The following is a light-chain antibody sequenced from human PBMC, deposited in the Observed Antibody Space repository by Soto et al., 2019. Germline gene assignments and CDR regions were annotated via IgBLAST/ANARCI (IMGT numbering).Light chain of an antibody. Sequence: DFLLTQSPSSLSAVVGDRVTITCRASQGIDNFLAWYQQKPGKVPKLLIFAASTLQSGVPSGFSGSGSGTDFALPTSSLQPYDVATYYCQKYNNDPPLTFGRGTTVDLK. V-gene: IGKV1-27*01. CDR2: AAS. J-gene: IGKJ3*01. CDR3: QKYNNDPPLT. CDR1: QGIDNF.